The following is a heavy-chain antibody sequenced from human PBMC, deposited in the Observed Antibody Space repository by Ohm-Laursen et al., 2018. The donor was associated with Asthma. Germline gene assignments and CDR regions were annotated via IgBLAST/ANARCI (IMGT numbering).Heavy chain of an antibody. CDR3: ARGGWTTGGLRSALDT. V-gene: IGHV3-53*01. CDR1: GFNVNSNY. Sequence: SLRLSCAASGFNVNSNYMIWVCQAPGKGLEWVSIIYSGGSTYYENSVKGRFTISRDNSKIALFLQMNSLRAEDTAVYFCARGGWTTGGLRSALDTWGQRTMVTVSS. D-gene: IGHD4-17*01. J-gene: IGHJ3*02. CDR2: IYSGGST.